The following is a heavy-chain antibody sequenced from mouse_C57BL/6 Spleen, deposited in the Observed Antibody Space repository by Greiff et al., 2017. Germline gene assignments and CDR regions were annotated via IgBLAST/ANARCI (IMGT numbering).Heavy chain of an antibody. V-gene: IGHV1-81*01. CDR3: ARWAPYYYGSSYAMDY. CDR1: GYTFTSYG. J-gene: IGHJ4*01. Sequence: VQLVESGAELARPGASVKLSCKASGYTFTSYGISWVKQRTGQGLEWIGEIYPRSGNTYYNEKFKGKATLTADKSSSTAYMELRSLTSEDSAVYFCARWAPYYYGSSYAMDYWGQGTSVTVSS. D-gene: IGHD1-1*01. CDR2: IYPRSGNT.